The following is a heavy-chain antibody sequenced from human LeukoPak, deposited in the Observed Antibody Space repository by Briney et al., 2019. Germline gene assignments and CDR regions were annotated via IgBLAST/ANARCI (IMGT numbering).Heavy chain of an antibody. D-gene: IGHD3-10*01. V-gene: IGHV4-31*03. CDR1: ADSLSSGGHY. CDR2: IHHSGSS. J-gene: IGHJ4*02. Sequence: SQTLSLTCTVSADSLSSGGHYWAWIRQLPGKGLESIGFIHHSGSSRHHPSLQDRVAISVDASRKQFALRLSAVTAADTAIYYCARGGNRFGGFYFDYWGQGIQVIVSS. CDR3: ARGGNRFGGFYFDY.